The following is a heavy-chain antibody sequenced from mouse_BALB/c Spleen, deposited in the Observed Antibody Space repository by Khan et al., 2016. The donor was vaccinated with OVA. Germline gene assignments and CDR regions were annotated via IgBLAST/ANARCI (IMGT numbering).Heavy chain of an antibody. J-gene: IGHJ3*01. CDR2: ISTYYGDA. CDR1: GSIFTEYA. V-gene: IGHV1S137*01. D-gene: IGHD1-1*01. Sequence: QVQLKQSGTELVRPGVSVKISCKGSGSIFTEYAMNWVKESHEKSLEWIGVISTYYGDARYNQKFKGKATMTVDKSSNTAYMELASLTSEDSAIYYCASDGSSSLFAYWGQGTLVTVSA. CDR3: ASDGSSSLFAY.